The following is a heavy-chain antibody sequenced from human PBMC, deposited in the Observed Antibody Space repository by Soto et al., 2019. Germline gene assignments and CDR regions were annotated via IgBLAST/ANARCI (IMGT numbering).Heavy chain of an antibody. CDR1: GDTFTDSS. V-gene: IGHV1-2*02. D-gene: IGHD5-12*01. J-gene: IGHJ4*02. CDR3: ARDLGGYDLYGPDX. Sequence: ASVKVSCKTSGDTFTDSSMHWVRQAPGQGLEWMGWINLNSGDTNYAEKFRGSVTMTRDTSIITAYMELTRLKSDDTAVYYCARDLGGYDLYGPDXWGQGTLVTVSX. CDR2: INLNSGDT.